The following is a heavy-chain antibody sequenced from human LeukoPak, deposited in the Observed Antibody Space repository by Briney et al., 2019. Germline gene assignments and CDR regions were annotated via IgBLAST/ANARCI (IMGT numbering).Heavy chain of an antibody. V-gene: IGHV3-23*01. CDR1: GFTFSSSA. CDR2: ISGSGSGGST. D-gene: IGHD5-24*01. CDR3: ANSGYNRFDY. Sequence: GGSLRLSCAASGFTFSSSAMSWVRQAPGKGLEWVSNISGSGSGGSTYYADSAKGRFTISRDNSKNTLYLQMNSLRAEDTAVYYCANSGYNRFDYWGQGTLVTVSS. J-gene: IGHJ4*02.